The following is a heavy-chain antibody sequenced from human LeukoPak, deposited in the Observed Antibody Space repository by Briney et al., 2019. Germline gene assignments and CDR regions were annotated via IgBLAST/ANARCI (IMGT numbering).Heavy chain of an antibody. CDR2: IYYSGST. CDR3: ARAINYYDSSGYPTNFDY. D-gene: IGHD3-22*01. CDR1: GGSISSHY. Sequence: PSETLSLTCTVSGGSISSHYWSWIRQPPGKGLEWIGYIYYSGSTNYNPSLKSRVTISVDTSKNQFSLKLSSVTAADTAVYYCARAINYYDSSGYPTNFDYWGQGTLVTVSS. J-gene: IGHJ4*02. V-gene: IGHV4-59*11.